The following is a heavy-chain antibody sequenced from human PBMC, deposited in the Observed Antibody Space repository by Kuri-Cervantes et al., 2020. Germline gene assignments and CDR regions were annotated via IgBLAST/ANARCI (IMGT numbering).Heavy chain of an antibody. CDR3: ATRGTGWQLDY. CDR1: GFTFSSYS. D-gene: IGHD6-19*01. V-gene: IGHV3-48*01. J-gene: IGHJ4*02. CDR2: INNYSSTI. Sequence: GESLKISCAASGFTFSSYSMNWVRQAPGKGLEWVSYINNYSSTIYYADSVKGRFTISRDNAKNSLFLQMNSLRPEDTAVYYCATRGTGWQLDYWGQGTLVTVSS.